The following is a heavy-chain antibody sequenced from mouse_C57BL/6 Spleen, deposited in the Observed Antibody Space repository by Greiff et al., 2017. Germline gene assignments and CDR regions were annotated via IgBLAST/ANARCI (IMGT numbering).Heavy chain of an antibody. CDR3: AGGFPFAY. J-gene: IGHJ3*01. Sequence: QVHVKQPGAELVKPGASVKMSCKASGYTFTSYWLPLVKQRPGKGLEWIGDIYPGSGSTNYNEKFKSKATLTVDTSSSTAYMQLSSLTSEDSAVYYCAGGFPFAYWGQGTLVTGSA. CDR1: GYTFTSYW. V-gene: IGHV1-55*01. CDR2: IYPGSGST.